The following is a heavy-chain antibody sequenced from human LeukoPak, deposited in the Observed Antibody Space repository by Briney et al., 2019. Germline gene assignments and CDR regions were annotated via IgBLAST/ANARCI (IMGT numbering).Heavy chain of an antibody. CDR2: ISGSGGST. D-gene: IGHD1-26*01. J-gene: IGHJ3*02. V-gene: IGHV3-23*01. Sequence: GGSLRLSCAASGFTFSSYAMSWVRQAPGKGLEWVSAISGSGGSTYYADSVKGRFTVSRGNAKNSLYLQMNSLRAEDTALYYCARDLVRTDAFDIWGQGTMVSVSS. CDR3: ARDLVRTDAFDI. CDR1: GFTFSSYA.